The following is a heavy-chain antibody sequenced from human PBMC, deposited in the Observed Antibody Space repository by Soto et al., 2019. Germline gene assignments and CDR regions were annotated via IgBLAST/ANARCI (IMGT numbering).Heavy chain of an antibody. CDR3: ARPAATTFLYYQNGLDV. D-gene: IGHD4-4*01. J-gene: IGHJ6*02. V-gene: IGHV1-46*02. CDR1: GYNFNTYY. Sequence: ASVKVSRKASGYNFNTYYMQWVRQAPGQGLEWMGTINPSGGRTAYAQKLQGRLTMTRDTSTGTVYMELRSLTSEDTAVYYCARPAATTFLYYQNGLDVWGQGTTVTVSS. CDR2: INPSGGRT.